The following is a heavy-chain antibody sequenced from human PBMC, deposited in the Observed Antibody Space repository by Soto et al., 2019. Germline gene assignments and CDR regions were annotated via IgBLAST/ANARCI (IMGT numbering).Heavy chain of an antibody. D-gene: IGHD2-2*01. CDR1: GGSISGDY. CDR3: ARGYCSSTSCYEFDY. J-gene: IGHJ4*02. Sequence: SETLSLTCTVSGGSISGDYWSWIRQPPGKGLERIEYIYYSGGTNYNPSLKSRFTISVDTSKKQFSLKLTSVTVADTAMYYCARGYCSSTSCYEFDYWGQGTLVTVS. CDR2: IYYSGGT. V-gene: IGHV4-59*01.